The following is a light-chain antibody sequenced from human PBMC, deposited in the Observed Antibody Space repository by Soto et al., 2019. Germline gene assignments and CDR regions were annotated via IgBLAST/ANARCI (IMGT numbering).Light chain of an antibody. CDR2: DVS. Sequence: EIVLTQSPATLSLSPGERATLSCRASQSIGSYLAWYQQRPGQAPRLLISDVSNRATGIPARFSGSGSGTDFTLPISSLEPEDFAVYYCQQRANWPLTFGGGTKVEIK. CDR1: QSIGSY. J-gene: IGKJ4*01. V-gene: IGKV3-11*01. CDR3: QQRANWPLT.